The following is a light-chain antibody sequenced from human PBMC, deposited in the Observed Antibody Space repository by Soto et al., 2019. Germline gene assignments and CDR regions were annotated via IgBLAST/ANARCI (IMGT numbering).Light chain of an antibody. CDR2: EVT. CDR3: SSHTSSSTTDV. Sequence: QSALTQPASVSGSPGQSISISCTGTSSDVGGYNYVSWYQQHPGQAPRLMIYEVTNRPSGVSNRFSGSKSGNTASLTISGLQAEDEADYYCSSHTSSSTTDVFGTGTKLTVL. V-gene: IGLV2-14*01. J-gene: IGLJ1*01. CDR1: SSDVGGYNY.